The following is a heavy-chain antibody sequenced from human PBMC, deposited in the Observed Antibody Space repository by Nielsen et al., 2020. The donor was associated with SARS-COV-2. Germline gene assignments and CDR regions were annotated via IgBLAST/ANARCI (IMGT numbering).Heavy chain of an antibody. CDR3: ATTSPIAVSNWFDT. CDR1: DNTFFSYS. D-gene: IGHD1-7*01. V-gene: IGHV1-18*04. J-gene: IGHJ5*02. Sequence: ASVKVSCKASDNTFFSYSVIWVRQAPGQGLEWMGRISPNNGNVKYAQNLQDRVTMTADASTTTVYMDLRRLRSEDTAVYYCATTSPIAVSNWFDTWGQGTLVTVSS. CDR2: ISPNNGNV.